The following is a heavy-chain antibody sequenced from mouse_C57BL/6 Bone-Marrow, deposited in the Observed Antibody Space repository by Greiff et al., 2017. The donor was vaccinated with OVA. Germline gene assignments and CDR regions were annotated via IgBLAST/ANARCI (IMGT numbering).Heavy chain of an antibody. CDR1: GFSLTSYG. V-gene: IGHV2-2*01. J-gene: IGHJ2*01. Sequence: QVQLQQSGPGLVQPSQSLSITCTVSGFSLTSYGVHWVRQSPGKGLEWLGVIWSGGSTDYNAAFISRLSISKDNSKSQVFFKMNSLQADDTAIYYCARITTVVAHWGQGTTLTVSS. CDR2: IWSGGST. D-gene: IGHD1-1*01. CDR3: ARITTVVAH.